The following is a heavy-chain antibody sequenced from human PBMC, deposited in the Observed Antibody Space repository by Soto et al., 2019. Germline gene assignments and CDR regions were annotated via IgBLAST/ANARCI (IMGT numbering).Heavy chain of an antibody. V-gene: IGHV3-74*01. CDR3: AKLPSIAAAGGEFDY. CDR2: INSDGSST. CDR1: GFTFSSYW. D-gene: IGHD6-13*01. Sequence: PGGSLRLSCAASGFTFSSYWMHWVRQAPGKGLVRVSRINSDGSSTSYAGSVKGRFTVSRDNAKNTLYLQMNSLRAEDTAVYYCAKLPSIAAAGGEFDYWGQGTLVTVSS. J-gene: IGHJ4*02.